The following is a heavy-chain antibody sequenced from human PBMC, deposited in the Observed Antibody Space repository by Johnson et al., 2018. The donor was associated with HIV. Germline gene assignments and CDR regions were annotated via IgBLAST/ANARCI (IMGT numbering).Heavy chain of an antibody. J-gene: IGHJ3*02. V-gene: IGHV3-30*18. D-gene: IGHD3-22*01. CDR3: AKGIPKYDSRGYDAFDI. Sequence: QVQLVESGGGVVQHGRSLRLSCAASGFTFSSYGMHWVRQAPGKGPEWVAVISFDGNNKYFADSVKGRFTISRDNSRYTLYLQMSSLRAEDTAVYYCAKGIPKYDSRGYDAFDIWGQGTMVTVSS. CDR2: ISFDGNNK. CDR1: GFTFSSYG.